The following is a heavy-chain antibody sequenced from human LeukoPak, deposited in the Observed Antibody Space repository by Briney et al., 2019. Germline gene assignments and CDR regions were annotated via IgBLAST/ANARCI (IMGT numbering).Heavy chain of an antibody. CDR2: ISYDGSNK. CDR1: GFTFSSYA. D-gene: IGHD6-13*01. V-gene: IGHV3-30-3*01. J-gene: IGHJ4*02. CDR3: ARDNREQQLVPPTFDY. Sequence: GRSLRLSCAASGFTFSSYAVHWVRQAPGKGLEWVAVISYDGSNKYYADSVKGRFTISRDNSKNTLYLQMNSLRAEDTAVYYCARDNREQQLVPPTFDYWGQGTLVTVSS.